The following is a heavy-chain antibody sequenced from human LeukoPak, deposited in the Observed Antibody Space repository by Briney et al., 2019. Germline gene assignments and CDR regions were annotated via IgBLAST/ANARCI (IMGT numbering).Heavy chain of an antibody. CDR2: INHSGST. V-gene: IGHV4-34*01. CDR1: GGSFSGYY. J-gene: IGHJ4*02. Sequence: SETLSLTCAVYGGSFSGYYWSWIRQPPGKGLEWIGEINHSGSTNYNPSLKSRVTISVDTSKNQFSLKLSSVTAADTAVYYCARSVRYGSSWYAYYFDYWGQGTLVTVSS. D-gene: IGHD6-13*01. CDR3: ARSVRYGSSWYAYYFDY.